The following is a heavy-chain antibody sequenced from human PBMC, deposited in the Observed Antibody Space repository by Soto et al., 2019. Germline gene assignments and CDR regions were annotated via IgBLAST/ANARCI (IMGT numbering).Heavy chain of an antibody. V-gene: IGHV6-1*01. D-gene: IGHD2-15*01. CDR2: TYYRSKWYN. J-gene: IGHJ5*02. CDR1: GDSVSSNSAA. CDR3: TKRLRDVSKPSPWLDP. Sequence: SQTLSLTCAVSGDSVSSNSAAWNWIRQSPSRGLEWLGRTYYRSKWYNDYAVSVKSRITINPDTSKNQFSLQWNSLKASDTAMYYCTKRLRDVSKPSPWLDPWGQGTLVTVSS.